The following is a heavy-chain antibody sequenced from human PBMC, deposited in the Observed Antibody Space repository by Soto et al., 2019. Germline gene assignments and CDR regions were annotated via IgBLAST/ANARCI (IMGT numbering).Heavy chain of an antibody. J-gene: IGHJ5*02. D-gene: IGHD5-12*01. CDR2: IYYSGST. V-gene: IGHV4-31*03. Sequence: SETLSLTCTVSGGSISSGGYYWSWIRQHPGKGLEWIGYIYYSGSTYYNPSLKSRVTISVDTSKNQFSLKLSSVTAADTAVYYCARVGAIEWLRFYGWFDPWGQGTLVTVSS. CDR1: GGSISSGGYY. CDR3: ARVGAIEWLRFYGWFDP.